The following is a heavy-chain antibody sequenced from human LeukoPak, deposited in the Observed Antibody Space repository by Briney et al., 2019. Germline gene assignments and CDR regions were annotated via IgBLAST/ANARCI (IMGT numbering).Heavy chain of an antibody. CDR2: IKQDGSDK. CDR3: AIIPRAAAGPSARSPFHY. CDR1: GFTFSSYA. V-gene: IGHV3-7*01. J-gene: IGHJ4*02. D-gene: IGHD6-13*01. Sequence: GGSLRLSCAASGFTFSSYAMSWVRQAPGKGLEWVANIKQDGSDKYYVDSVKGRFTISRDNAKNSLYLQMNSLRAEDTAVYYCAIIPRAAAGPSARSPFHYWGQGTLVTVSS.